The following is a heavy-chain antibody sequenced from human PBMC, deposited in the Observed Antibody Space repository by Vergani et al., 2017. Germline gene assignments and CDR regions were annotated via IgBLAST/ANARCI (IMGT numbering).Heavy chain of an antibody. Sequence: QVQLVESGGGVVQPGRSLRLSCAASGFTFSSYGMHWVRQAPGKGLEWVAVISYDGSNKYYADSVKGRFTISRDNSKNTLYLQMNSLRAEDTAVYYCAKPEGYNYGSGSYDYWGQGTLVTVSS. J-gene: IGHJ4*02. D-gene: IGHD3-10*01. V-gene: IGHV3-30*18. CDR1: GFTFSSYG. CDR2: ISYDGSNK. CDR3: AKPEGYNYGSGSYDY.